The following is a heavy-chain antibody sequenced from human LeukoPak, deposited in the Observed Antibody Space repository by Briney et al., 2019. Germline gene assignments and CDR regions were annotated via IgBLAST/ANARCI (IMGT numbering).Heavy chain of an antibody. V-gene: IGHV1-8*01. J-gene: IGHJ4*02. CDR3: ARGLTTHRESCY. CDR1: GYTFTSYD. Sequence: ASVKVSCKASGYTFTSYDINWVRQATGQGLEWMGWMNPNSGNTGYAQKFQGRVTMTRNTSISTAYMELSSLRSEDTAVYYCARGLTTHRESCYWGQGTLVTVSS. CDR2: MNPNSGNT. D-gene: IGHD4/OR15-4a*01.